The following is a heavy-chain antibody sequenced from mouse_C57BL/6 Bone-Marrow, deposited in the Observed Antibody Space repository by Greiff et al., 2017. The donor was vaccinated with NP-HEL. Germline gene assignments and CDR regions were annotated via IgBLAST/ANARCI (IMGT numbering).Heavy chain of an antibody. CDR1: GYTFTSYG. CDR3: AREEDWVYFDV. J-gene: IGHJ1*03. V-gene: IGHV1-81*01. CDR2: IYPRSGNT. D-gene: IGHD4-1*01. Sequence: QVQLQQSGAELARPGASVKLSCKASGYTFTSYGISWVKQRTGQGLEWIGEIYPRSGNTYYNEKFKGKATLTADNSSSTAYMELRSLTSEDSAVYFCAREEDWVYFDVWGTGTTVTVSS.